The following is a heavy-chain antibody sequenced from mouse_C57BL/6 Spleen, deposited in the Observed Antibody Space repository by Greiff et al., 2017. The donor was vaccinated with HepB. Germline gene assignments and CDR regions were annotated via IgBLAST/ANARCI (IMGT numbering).Heavy chain of an antibody. V-gene: IGHV1-61*01. CDR2: IYPSDSET. CDR1: GYTFTSYW. D-gene: IGHD1-1*01. Sequence: VQLQQPGAELVRPGSSVKLSCKASGYTFTSYWMDWVKQRPGQGLEWIGNIYPSDSETHYNQKFKDKATLTVDKSSSTAYMQLSSLTSEDSAVYYCAREDGSSYDFDYWGQGTTLTVSS. J-gene: IGHJ2*01. CDR3: AREDGSSYDFDY.